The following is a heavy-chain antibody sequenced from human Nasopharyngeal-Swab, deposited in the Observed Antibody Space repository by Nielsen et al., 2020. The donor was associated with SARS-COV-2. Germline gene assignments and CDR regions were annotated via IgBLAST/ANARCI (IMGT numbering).Heavy chain of an antibody. V-gene: IGHV3-74*01. CDR1: GFTFSSYW. CDR2: INSDGSST. J-gene: IGHJ6*02. CDR3: AKGMGGVIAVAGVISGMDV. D-gene: IGHD6-19*01. Sequence: GESLKISCAASGFTFSSYWMHWVRQAPGKGLVWVSRINSDGSSTSYADSVKGRFTISRDNAKNTLYLQMNSLRAEDTAVYYCAKGMGGVIAVAGVISGMDVWGQGTTVTVSS.